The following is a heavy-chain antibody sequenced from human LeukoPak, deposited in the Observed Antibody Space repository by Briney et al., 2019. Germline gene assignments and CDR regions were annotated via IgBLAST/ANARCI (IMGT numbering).Heavy chain of an antibody. D-gene: IGHD1-26*01. CDR1: GFTFSTYW. V-gene: IGHV3-7*01. CDR2: IKQDGSEK. Sequence: GGSLRLSCAASGFTFSTYWMSWVRQASGKGLEWVANIKQDGSEKYYVDSVKGRFTISRDNSKNTLSLQMNSLRGEDTAVYYCARGPTPGDFDFWGQGTLVTVSS. CDR3: ARGPTPGDFDF. J-gene: IGHJ4*02.